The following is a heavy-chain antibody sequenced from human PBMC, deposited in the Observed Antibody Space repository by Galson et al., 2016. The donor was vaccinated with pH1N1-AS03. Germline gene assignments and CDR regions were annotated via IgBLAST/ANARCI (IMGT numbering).Heavy chain of an antibody. CDR3: ARNKAGYCTSTTCYGLDV. J-gene: IGHJ6*02. D-gene: IGHD2-2*01. CDR2: IWYDGSNT. Sequence: SLRLSCAASEFTFSDYGMHWVRQAPGKGLEWVAVIWYDGSNTYYADSVKGRFTISRDNSKNTLYLQMDSLRAEDTAVYYCARNKAGYCTSTTCYGLDVWGQ. CDR1: EFTFSDYG. V-gene: IGHV3-33*01.